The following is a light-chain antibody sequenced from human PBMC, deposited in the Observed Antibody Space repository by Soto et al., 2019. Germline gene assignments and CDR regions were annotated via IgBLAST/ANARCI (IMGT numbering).Light chain of an antibody. CDR3: QHFGRTTYT. CDR2: GAS. Sequence: EIVLTQSPGTLSLSPGEGATLSCRASQSVSSSYIAWYQQRPGQTPSLLIYGASTRATGIPDRFSGSGSGTHFTLTIIRLEPGDFAVYYCQHFGRTTYTFGQGTRLKIK. J-gene: IGKJ5*01. CDR1: QSVSSSY. V-gene: IGKV3-20*01.